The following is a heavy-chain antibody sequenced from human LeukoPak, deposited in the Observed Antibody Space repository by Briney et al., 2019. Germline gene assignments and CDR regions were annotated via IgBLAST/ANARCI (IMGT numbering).Heavy chain of an antibody. V-gene: IGHV1-18*01. Sequence: ASVKVSCKASGYTFTSYGISWVRQAPGQGLEWMGWISAYNGNTNYAQKLQGRVTMTTDTSTSTAYVELRSLRSDDTAVYYCARAGAAARDYYGMDVWGQGTTVTVSS. CDR2: ISAYNGNT. D-gene: IGHD6-13*01. CDR1: GYTFTSYG. CDR3: ARAGAAARDYYGMDV. J-gene: IGHJ6*02.